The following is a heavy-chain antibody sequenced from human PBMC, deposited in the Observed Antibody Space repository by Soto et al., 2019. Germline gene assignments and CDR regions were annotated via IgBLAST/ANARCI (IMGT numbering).Heavy chain of an antibody. CDR1: GFTFSSYA. J-gene: IGHJ5*02. CDR2: IIPIFGTA. Sequence: QVQLVESGGGVVQPGRSLRLSCAASGFTFSSYAISWVRQAPGQGLEWMGGIIPIFGTANYAQKFQGRVTITADKSTSTAYMELSSLRSEDTAVYYCAGEGYCSSTSCFSNQNNWFDPWGQGTLVTVSS. CDR3: AGEGYCSSTSCFSNQNNWFDP. D-gene: IGHD2-2*01. V-gene: IGHV1-69*06.